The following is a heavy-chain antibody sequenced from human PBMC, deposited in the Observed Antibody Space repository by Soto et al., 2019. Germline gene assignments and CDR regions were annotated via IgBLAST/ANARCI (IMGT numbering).Heavy chain of an antibody. J-gene: IGHJ5*02. CDR1: GFSLSTTGLG. CDR3: AHRPWYAFEP. Sequence: QITLKESGPTLVKPTQTLTLTCTFSGFSLSTTGLGVGWIRQPPGKALEWLALISWDGQKGYSPSLKRRLTITKNTSKNQVVLTMTNMDPVETATYYCAHRPWYAFEPWGQGTLVTVSS. V-gene: IGHV2-5*02. D-gene: IGHD6-13*01. CDR2: ISWDGQK.